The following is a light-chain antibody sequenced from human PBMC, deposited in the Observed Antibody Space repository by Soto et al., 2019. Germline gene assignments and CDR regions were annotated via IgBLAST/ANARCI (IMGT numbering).Light chain of an antibody. V-gene: IGKV3-15*01. CDR2: GAS. CDR1: QSVSSN. CDR3: QQYNNWPHMA. J-gene: IGKJ1*01. Sequence: EIVMTQSPATLSVSPGERATLSCRASQSVSSNLAWYQQKPGQAPRLLIYGASTRATGIPARFSGSGSGTEFTLTLSSLQSEDFAVYYCQQYNNWPHMAFGQGTKVEIK.